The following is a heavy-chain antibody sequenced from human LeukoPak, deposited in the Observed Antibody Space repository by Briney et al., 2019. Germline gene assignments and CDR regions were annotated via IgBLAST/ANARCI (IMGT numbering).Heavy chain of an antibody. V-gene: IGHV3-23*01. Sequence: GGSLRLSCAASGFTFSSYVMSWVRQAPGKGLEWVSAISGSGGSTYYADSVKGRFTISRDNSKNTLYLQMNSLRAEDTAVYYCAKHFSSGWYRYYFDYWGQGTLVTVSS. CDR2: ISGSGGST. CDR3: AKHFSSGWYRYYFDY. J-gene: IGHJ4*02. CDR1: GFTFSSYV. D-gene: IGHD6-19*01.